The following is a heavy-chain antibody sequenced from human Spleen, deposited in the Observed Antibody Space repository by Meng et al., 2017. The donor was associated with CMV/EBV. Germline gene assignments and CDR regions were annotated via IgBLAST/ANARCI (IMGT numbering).Heavy chain of an antibody. CDR3: TREARRDYYFDF. J-gene: IGHJ4*02. V-gene: IGHV3-48*03. D-gene: IGHD3-10*01. Sequence: LSLTCAASGFTFSTYEMNWVRQAPGKGLEWVSYISSSAINIIYADSVKGRFTISRDNAENSLYLQMNSLRVEDTAVYYCTREARRDYYFDFWGQGTLVTVSS. CDR1: GFTFSTYE. CDR2: ISSSAINI.